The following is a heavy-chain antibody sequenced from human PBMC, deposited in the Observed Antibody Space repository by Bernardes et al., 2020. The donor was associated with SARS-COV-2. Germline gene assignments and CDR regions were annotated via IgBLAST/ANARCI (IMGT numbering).Heavy chain of an antibody. CDR3: ARDAWYVKFDF. Sequence: GGSLRLSCEASGFTFGPYTMHWIRQAPGKGLEYVASINGNGDKTYCVDSVRDRFTISRDNSKNMVYLQMDSLRPEDMALYYCARDAWYVKFDFWGQGTLVNVSS. CDR1: GFTFGPYT. J-gene: IGHJ4*02. V-gene: IGHV3-64*02. CDR2: INGNGDKT. D-gene: IGHD1-20*01.